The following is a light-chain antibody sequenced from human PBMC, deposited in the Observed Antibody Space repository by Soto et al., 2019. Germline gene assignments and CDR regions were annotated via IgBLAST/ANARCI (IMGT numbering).Light chain of an antibody. CDR1: SSDVGSNNL. J-gene: IGLJ2*01. CDR2: EVT. V-gene: IGLV2-23*02. CDR3: CSYAGRSSYI. Sequence: QSALTQPASVSGSPGQSITISCTGTSSDVGSNNLVSWYQQHPGRVPKLIVYEVTKRPSGISPRFSGSKSANTASLKISGLQAEDEADYYCCSYAGRSSYIFGGGTQLTVL.